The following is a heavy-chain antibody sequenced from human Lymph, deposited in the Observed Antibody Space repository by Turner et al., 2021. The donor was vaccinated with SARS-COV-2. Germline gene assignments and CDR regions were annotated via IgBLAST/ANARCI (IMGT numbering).Heavy chain of an antibody. J-gene: IGHJ4*02. CDR2: ISYDGSNK. D-gene: IGHD1-26*01. V-gene: IGHV3-30*18. CDR1: GFTFGSYG. Sequence: QVQLVESGGGVVQPGRYLRLSCAASGFTFGSYGMHWVLQAPGKGLEWVAVISYDGSNKYYADSVKGRFTISRDNSKNTLYLQMYSLRADDTAVYYCAKTRSGSYRGCFDYWGQGTLVTVSS. CDR3: AKTRSGSYRGCFDY.